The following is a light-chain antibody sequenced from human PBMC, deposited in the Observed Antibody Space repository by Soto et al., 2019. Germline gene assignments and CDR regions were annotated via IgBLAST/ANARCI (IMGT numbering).Light chain of an antibody. V-gene: IGLV2-14*01. CDR3: SSYTGSSTYG. J-gene: IGLJ1*01. CDR2: DVS. Sequence: QSVLTQPASVSGSPGQSITISCTGTSSDVGGYNYVAWYQQHPGKAPKLMIYDVSNRPSGISNRFSGSKSGNTASLTISGLQAEDEADYYCSSYTGSSTYGFGTGTKLTFL. CDR1: SSDVGGYNY.